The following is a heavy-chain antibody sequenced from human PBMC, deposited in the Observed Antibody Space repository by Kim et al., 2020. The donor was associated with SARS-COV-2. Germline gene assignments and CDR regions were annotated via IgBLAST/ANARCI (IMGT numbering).Heavy chain of an antibody. J-gene: IGHJ6*02. CDR1: GFTFSSYA. CDR2: MSGSGGSI. V-gene: IGHV3-23*01. Sequence: GGSLRLSCGASGFTFSSYAMGWVRQAPGKGLDWVSVMSGSGGSIFYADSVKGRFTISRDNSKNTLYLLMNTLGAEDTATYYCAKGGAAHYYYVMAVWGQGTTVTVSS. CDR3: AKGGAAHYYYVMAV. D-gene: IGHD6-13*01.